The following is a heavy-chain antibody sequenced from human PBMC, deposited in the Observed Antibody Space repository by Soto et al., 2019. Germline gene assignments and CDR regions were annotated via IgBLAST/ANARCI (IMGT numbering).Heavy chain of an antibody. V-gene: IGHV3-66*01. CDR2: IYSGGST. CDR3: ARAPYSSGLLDY. J-gene: IGHJ4*02. CDR1: GFTVSSNY. Sequence: GGSLRLSCAASGFTVSSNYMSRVRQAPGKGLEWVSVIYSGGSTYYADSVKGRFTISRDNSKNTLYLQMNSLRAEDTAVYYCARAPYSSGLLDYWGQGTLVTVSS. D-gene: IGHD6-19*01.